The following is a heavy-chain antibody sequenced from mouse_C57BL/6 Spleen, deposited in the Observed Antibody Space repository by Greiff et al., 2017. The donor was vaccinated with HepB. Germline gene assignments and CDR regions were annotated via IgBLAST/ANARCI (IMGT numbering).Heavy chain of an antibody. J-gene: IGHJ3*01. V-gene: IGHV5-17*01. CDR1: GFTFSDYG. D-gene: IGHD2-4*01. CDR3: EGSYYDYDVGVPWFAY. CDR2: ISSGSSTI. Sequence: EVQVVESGGGLVKPGGSLKLSCAASGFTFSDYGMHWVRQAPEKGLEWVAYISSGSSTIYYADTVKGRFTISRDNAKNTLFLQMTSLRSEDTAMYYCEGSYYDYDVGVPWFAYWGQGTLVTVSA.